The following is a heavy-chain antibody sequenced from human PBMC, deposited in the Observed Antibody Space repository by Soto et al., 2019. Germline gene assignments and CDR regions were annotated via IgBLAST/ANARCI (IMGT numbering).Heavy chain of an antibody. CDR3: AKDANYDFWSGSETDV. Sequence: GGSLRLSCAASGFTFDDYAMHWVRQAPGKGLEWVSGISWNSGSIGYADSVKGRFTISRDNAKNSLYLQMNSLRAEDTALYYCAKDANYDFWSGSETDVWGQGTTVTVS. D-gene: IGHD3-3*01. J-gene: IGHJ6*02. CDR1: GFTFDDYA. V-gene: IGHV3-9*01. CDR2: ISWNSGSI.